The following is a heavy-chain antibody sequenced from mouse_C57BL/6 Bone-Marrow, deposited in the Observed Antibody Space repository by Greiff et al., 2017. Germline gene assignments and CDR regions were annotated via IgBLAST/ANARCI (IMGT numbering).Heavy chain of an antibody. CDR1: GYSFTGYF. D-gene: IGHD1-1*01. CDR3: ARGITTDYAMDY. Sequence: VQLQQSGPALVKPGDSVKISCKASGYSFTGYFMNWVMQSHGKSLEWIGRINPYNGDTFYNQKFKGKGTLTVDKSSSTAHMELRSLTSEDSAVYYCARGITTDYAMDYWGQGTSVTVSS. V-gene: IGHV1-20*01. J-gene: IGHJ4*01. CDR2: INPYNGDT.